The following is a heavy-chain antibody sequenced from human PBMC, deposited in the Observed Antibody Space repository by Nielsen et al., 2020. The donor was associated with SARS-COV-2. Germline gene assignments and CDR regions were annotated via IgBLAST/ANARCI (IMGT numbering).Heavy chain of an antibody. J-gene: IGHJ4*02. CDR3: ATTGIAVAGNDY. V-gene: IGHV3-23*01. CDR2: ISGSGGST. D-gene: IGHD6-19*01. CDR1: GFTFSSYA. Sequence: GESLKISCAASGFTFSSYAMSWVRQAPGKGLEWVSAISGSGGSTYYADSVKGRFTISRDNSKNTLYLQMNSLRAEDTAVYYCATTGIAVAGNDYWGQGTLVTFSS.